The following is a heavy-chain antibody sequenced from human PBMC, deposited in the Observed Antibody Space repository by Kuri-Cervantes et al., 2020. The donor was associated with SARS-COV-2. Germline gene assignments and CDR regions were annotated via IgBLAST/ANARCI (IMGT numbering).Heavy chain of an antibody. CDR2: IASDGGGT. V-gene: IGHV3-43*01. J-gene: IGHJ6*02. CDR1: GFTFDDYT. CDR3: VKGVHFYYYGMDV. Sequence: GESLKISCAASGFTFDDYTFHWVRQGPGKGLEWVALIASDGGGTFYADSVKGRFTISRGNSKNSLYLQMNSLRTEDTAFYYCVKGVHFYYYGMDVWGQGTPVTVSS.